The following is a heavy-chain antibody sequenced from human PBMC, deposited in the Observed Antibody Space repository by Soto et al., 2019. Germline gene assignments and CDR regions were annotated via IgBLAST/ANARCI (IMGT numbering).Heavy chain of an antibody. D-gene: IGHD3-9*01. CDR3: AKVVKYDVLTGYYKGPDYDGMDV. J-gene: IGHJ6*02. CDR1: GFTFSIYS. Sequence: QLLESGGGLVQPGGSLRLSCAASGFTFSIYSMNWVRQAPGKGLEWVSLISGSGGSTHYADSVEGRFTISRDNSKNPLDLEMDSLRAEDTAVYYCAKVVKYDVLTGYYKGPDYDGMDVWGQGTTVTVSS. V-gene: IGHV3-23*01. CDR2: ISGSGGST.